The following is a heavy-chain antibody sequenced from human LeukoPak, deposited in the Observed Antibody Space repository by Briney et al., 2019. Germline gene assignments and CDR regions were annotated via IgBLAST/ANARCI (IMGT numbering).Heavy chain of an antibody. CDR2: IYSGGST. D-gene: IGHD2-15*01. V-gene: IGHV3-66*02. J-gene: IGHJ4*02. Sequence: GALRLSCAASGFTVSSNYMSWVRQAPGKRLEWVSVIYSGGSTYYADSVKGRFTISRDNSKNTLYLQMNSLRAEDTAVYYCAREYCSGGSCYLDYWGQGTLVTVSS. CDR1: GFTVSSNY. CDR3: AREYCSGGSCYLDY.